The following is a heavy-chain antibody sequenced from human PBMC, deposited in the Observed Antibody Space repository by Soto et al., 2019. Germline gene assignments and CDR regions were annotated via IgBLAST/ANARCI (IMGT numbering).Heavy chain of an antibody. J-gene: IGHJ6*02. CDR1: GGSISSGDYY. D-gene: IGHD3-10*01. Sequence: SETLSLTCTVSGGSISSGDYYWSWIRQPPGKGLEWIGYIYYSGSTYYNPSLKSRVTISVDTSKNQFSLKLSSVTAADTAVYYCARDGVGFGDLHGYYYGMDVWGQGTTVTSP. V-gene: IGHV4-30-4*01. CDR3: ARDGVGFGDLHGYYYGMDV. CDR2: IYYSGST.